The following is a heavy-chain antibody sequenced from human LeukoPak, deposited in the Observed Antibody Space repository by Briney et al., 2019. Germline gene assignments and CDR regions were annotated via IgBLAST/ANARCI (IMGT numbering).Heavy chain of an antibody. CDR1: GYTFTGYY. Sequence: ASVKVSCKASGYTFTGYYMHWVRQAPGQGLEWMGWINPNSGGTNYAQKFQGRVTMTRDASISTAYMELSRLRSDDTAVYYCARGPGTSALIIFDYWGQGTLVNDSS. CDR2: INPNSGGT. J-gene: IGHJ4*02. D-gene: IGHD1-1*01. V-gene: IGHV1-2*02. CDR3: ARGPGTSALIIFDY.